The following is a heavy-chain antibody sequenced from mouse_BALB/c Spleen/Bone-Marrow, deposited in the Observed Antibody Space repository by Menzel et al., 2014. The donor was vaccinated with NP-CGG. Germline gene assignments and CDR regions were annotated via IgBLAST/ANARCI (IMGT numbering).Heavy chain of an antibody. CDR3: SRHHRFAYYFDY. Sequence: VQLQQSGSVLVRPGAPVKLSCKASGYTFTNSWIHWAKQRPGHGPEWIGEIHPNSGNSNYNEIFKGKARLTVDSSSSTAYVDLSSLTSEDSAVYYCSRHHRFAYYFDYWGQGTTLTVSS. J-gene: IGHJ2*01. V-gene: IGHV1S130*01. CDR2: IHPNSGNS. CDR1: GYTFTNSW. D-gene: IGHD3-1*01.